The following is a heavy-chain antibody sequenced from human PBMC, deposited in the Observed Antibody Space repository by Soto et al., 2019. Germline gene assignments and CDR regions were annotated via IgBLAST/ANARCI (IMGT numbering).Heavy chain of an antibody. Sequence: SLRLSCAASGFTFSSYAMHWVRQAPGKGLEWVAVISYDGSNKYYADSVKGRFTISRDNSKNTLYLQMNSLRAEDTAVYYCARSWFGELSDYWGQGTLVTVSS. V-gene: IGHV3-30-3*01. CDR2: ISYDGSNK. CDR3: ARSWFGELSDY. CDR1: GFTFSSYA. D-gene: IGHD3-10*01. J-gene: IGHJ4*02.